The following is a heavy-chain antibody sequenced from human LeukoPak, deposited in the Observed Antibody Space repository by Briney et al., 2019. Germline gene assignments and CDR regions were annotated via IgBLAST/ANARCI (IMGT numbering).Heavy chain of an antibody. CDR1: GGSISSYY. Sequence: KASETLSLTCTVSGGSISSYYWNWIRQPAGKGLEWIGRLYTSGSTNYNPSLKSRVTMSVDTSKNQFSLKLSSVTAADTAVYYCARVGLLWLAIDYWGQGTLVTVSS. D-gene: IGHD3-10*01. J-gene: IGHJ4*02. V-gene: IGHV4-4*07. CDR2: LYTSGST. CDR3: ARVGLLWLAIDY.